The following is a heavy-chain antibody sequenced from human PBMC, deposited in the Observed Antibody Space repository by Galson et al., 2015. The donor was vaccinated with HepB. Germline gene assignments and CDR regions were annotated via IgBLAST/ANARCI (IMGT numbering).Heavy chain of an antibody. J-gene: IGHJ4*02. Sequence: SVKVSCKASGYTFTSYDINWVRQATGRGLEWMGWMNPDSGNTGYAQKFQGRVTMTRNTSISTAYVELSSLRSEDTAVYYCASAFGVGYGSGPPDYWGQGTLVTVSS. V-gene: IGHV1-8*01. CDR2: MNPDSGNT. CDR3: ASAFGVGYGSGPPDY. D-gene: IGHD3-10*01. CDR1: GYTFTSYD.